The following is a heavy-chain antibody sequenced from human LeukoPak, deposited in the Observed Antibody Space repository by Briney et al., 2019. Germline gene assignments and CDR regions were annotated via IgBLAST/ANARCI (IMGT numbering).Heavy chain of an antibody. D-gene: IGHD1-26*01. Sequence: SETLSLTCTVSGGSISSGGYYWSWIRQHPGKGLEWIGYIYYSGSTYYNASLKSRVTISVDTSKNQFSLKLSSVTAADTAVYYCARRWELDWFDPWGQGTLVTVSS. CDR1: GGSISSGGYY. CDR2: IYYSGST. CDR3: ARRWELDWFDP. J-gene: IGHJ5*02. V-gene: IGHV4-31*03.